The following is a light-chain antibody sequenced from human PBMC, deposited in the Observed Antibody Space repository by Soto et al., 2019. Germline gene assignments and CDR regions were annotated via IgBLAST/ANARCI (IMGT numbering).Light chain of an antibody. CDR1: SSNIGAGHD. J-gene: IGLJ1*01. CDR3: RSYDNSLTGSNV. V-gene: IGLV1-40*01. Sequence: QSVLTQPPSVSGAPGQSVTISCTGSSSNIGAGHDVHWYQQFPGTAPKVLIYGNSNRPSGVPDRFSGSKSGTSASLAITGLQAEDEADYYCRSYDNSLTGSNVFGTGTKVTV. CDR2: GNS.